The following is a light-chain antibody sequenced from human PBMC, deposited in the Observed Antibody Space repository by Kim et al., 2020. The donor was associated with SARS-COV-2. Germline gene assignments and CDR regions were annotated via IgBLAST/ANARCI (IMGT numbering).Light chain of an antibody. V-gene: IGLV3-19*01. J-gene: IGLJ2*01. CDR2: GKN. CDR3: NSRDSSGNHVV. Sequence: LGQTVRITCQGDSLRSNYASWYQQKPGQAPVLVIYGKNNRPSGIPDRFSGSSSGKTASLTITGAQAEDEADYYCNSRDSSGNHVVFGGGTQLTVL. CDR1: SLRSNY.